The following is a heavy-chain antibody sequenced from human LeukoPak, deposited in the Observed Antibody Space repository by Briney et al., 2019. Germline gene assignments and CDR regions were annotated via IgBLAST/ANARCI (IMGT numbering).Heavy chain of an antibody. Sequence: ASVKVSCKASGYTFTSYYMHWVRQAPGQGLEWMGIINPSGGSTSYAQKFQGRVTITADEPTSTAYMELSSLRSEDTAVYYCARSEEVKMGYSGSWLNYYFDYWGQGTLVTVSS. V-gene: IGHV1-46*01. CDR3: ARSEEVKMGYSGSWLNYYFDY. CDR2: INPSGGST. J-gene: IGHJ4*02. CDR1: GYTFTSYY. D-gene: IGHD6-13*01.